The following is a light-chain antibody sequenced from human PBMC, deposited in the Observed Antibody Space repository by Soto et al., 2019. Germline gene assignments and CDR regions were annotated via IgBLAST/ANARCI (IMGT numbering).Light chain of an antibody. CDR3: QHYGRSAYT. CDR1: QSVSSNY. Sequence: EIVLTQSPGTLSLTAGERATLSCMASQSVSSNYLAWYQQKPGQAPRLLIYGASSRATGIPDRFSGSGSGTDFTLTISRLELEDFAVYYCQHYGRSAYTFGQGTTLEIK. CDR2: GAS. J-gene: IGKJ2*01. V-gene: IGKV3-20*01.